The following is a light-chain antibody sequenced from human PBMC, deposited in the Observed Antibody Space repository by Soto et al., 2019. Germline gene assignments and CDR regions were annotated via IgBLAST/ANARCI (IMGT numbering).Light chain of an antibody. CDR1: QSLSSSY. CDR3: QQYGSSPLT. Sequence: IVLTQSPGTLSLSPGERATLSCGASQSLSSSYLAWYQQKPGLAPRLLIYDASSRATGIPDRFSGSGSGTDFTLTISRLEPEDFAVYYCQQYGSSPLTFGGGTKVDIK. V-gene: IGKV3D-20*01. CDR2: DAS. J-gene: IGKJ4*01.